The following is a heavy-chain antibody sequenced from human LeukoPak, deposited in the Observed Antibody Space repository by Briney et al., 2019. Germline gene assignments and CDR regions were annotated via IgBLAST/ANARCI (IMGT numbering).Heavy chain of an antibody. CDR2: INPSGGST. J-gene: IGHJ4*02. V-gene: IGHV1-46*01. CDR3: ARGRGYCSSTSCHPLFDY. Sequence: ASVKVSCKASGYTFTSYYMHWVRQAPGQGLEWMGIINPSGGSTSYAQKFQGRGSMTRDMATSTVYMELSSVRPEATAVYYCARGRGYCSSTSCHPLFDYWGQGTLVTVSS. D-gene: IGHD2-2*01. CDR1: GYTFTSYY.